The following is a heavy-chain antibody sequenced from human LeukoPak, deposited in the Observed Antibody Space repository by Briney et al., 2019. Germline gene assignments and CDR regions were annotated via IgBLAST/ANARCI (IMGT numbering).Heavy chain of an antibody. V-gene: IGHV3-30*18. Sequence: PGGSLRLSCAASGFTFSNYGMHWVRQAPGKGLEWVAVSSYDGGTKYYADSVKGRFTISRDNSKDTLYLQMISLRAEDTAVYYCAKEACGGSCYSDYFGYWGQGTLVTVSS. D-gene: IGHD2-15*01. CDR3: AKEACGGSCYSDYFGY. J-gene: IGHJ4*02. CDR2: SSYDGGTK. CDR1: GFTFSNYG.